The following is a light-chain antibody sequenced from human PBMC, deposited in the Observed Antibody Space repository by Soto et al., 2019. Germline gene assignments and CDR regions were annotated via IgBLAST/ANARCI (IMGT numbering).Light chain of an antibody. CDR1: QSVSSN. Sequence: VLTQSPATLSVSPGESATLSCRASQSVSSNLAWYQQKPGQAPRLLISGASTRATGFPARFSGSGSGTEFTLTISSLESEDFAVYYCQHYNNWPITFGQGTRLEIK. J-gene: IGKJ5*01. CDR2: GAS. CDR3: QHYNNWPIT. V-gene: IGKV3-15*01.